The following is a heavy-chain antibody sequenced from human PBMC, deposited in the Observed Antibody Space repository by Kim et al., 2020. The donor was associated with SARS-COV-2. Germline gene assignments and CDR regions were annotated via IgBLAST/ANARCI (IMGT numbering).Heavy chain of an antibody. CDR3: ARDPVVVAAPPGSWFDP. Sequence: SVKVSCKASGGTFSSYAISWVRQAPGQGLEWMGGIIPIFGTANYAQKFQGRVTITADESTSPAYMELSSLRAEDTAVYYCARDPVVVAAPPGSWFDPWGQGTLVTVSS. V-gene: IGHV1-69*13. CDR2: IIPIFGTA. D-gene: IGHD2-15*01. J-gene: IGHJ5*02. CDR1: GGTFSSYA.